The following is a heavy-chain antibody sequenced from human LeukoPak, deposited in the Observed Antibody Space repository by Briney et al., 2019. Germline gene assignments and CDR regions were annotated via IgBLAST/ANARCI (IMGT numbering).Heavy chain of an antibody. Sequence: GGSLRLSCAASGFTFSNYGVHWVRQAPGKGLEWGAVISYDGSIKYSADSVKGRVTISRDNSKNTLYLQMISLRAEDTAVYYCAKDLGSDMVRGTFDYWGQGTLVTVSS. CDR2: ISYDGSIK. J-gene: IGHJ4*02. D-gene: IGHD3-10*01. CDR3: AKDLGSDMVRGTFDY. V-gene: IGHV3-30*18. CDR1: GFTFSNYG.